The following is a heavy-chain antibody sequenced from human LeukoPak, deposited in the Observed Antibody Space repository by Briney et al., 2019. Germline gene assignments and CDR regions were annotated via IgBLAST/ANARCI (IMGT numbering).Heavy chain of an antibody. CDR1: GGTFSSYA. V-gene: IGHV1-69*13. CDR2: IIPIFGTA. CDR3: ARDSGWYNFDY. J-gene: IGHJ4*02. Sequence: SVKVSCKASGGTFSSYAISWVRQAPGQGLEWMGGIIPIFGTANYAQKFQGRVTITADESTSTAYMELRSLRSDDTAVYYCARDSGWYNFDYWGQGTLATVSS. D-gene: IGHD6-19*01.